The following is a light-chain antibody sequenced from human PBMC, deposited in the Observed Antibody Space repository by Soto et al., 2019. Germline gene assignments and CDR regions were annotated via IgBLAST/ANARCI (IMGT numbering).Light chain of an antibody. CDR3: QQRSNWPTT. Sequence: EILLTQSPATLSLSPGDRATISCRASQSVSSYLAWYQQKPGQAPRLLIYDASNWETGIPARFSGSGSGTDFTLTISSLEPEDFAVYYCQQRSNWPTTFGQGTRLEIK. CDR1: QSVSSY. V-gene: IGKV3-11*01. J-gene: IGKJ5*01. CDR2: DAS.